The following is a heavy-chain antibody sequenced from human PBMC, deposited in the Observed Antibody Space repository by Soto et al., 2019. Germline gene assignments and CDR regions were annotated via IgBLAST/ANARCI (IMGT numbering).Heavy chain of an antibody. CDR3: ARRGIVVVPAAMNVGIYCTNGVCSDDAFDI. CDR1: GYSFTSYW. V-gene: IGHV5-51*01. J-gene: IGHJ3*02. CDR2: IYPGDSDT. Sequence: GESLKISCKGSGYSFTSYWIGWVRQMPGKGLEWMGIIYPGDSDTRYSPSFQGQVTISADKSISTAYLQWSSLKASDTAMYYCARRGIVVVPAAMNVGIYCTNGVCSDDAFDIWGQGTMVTVSS. D-gene: IGHD2-2*01.